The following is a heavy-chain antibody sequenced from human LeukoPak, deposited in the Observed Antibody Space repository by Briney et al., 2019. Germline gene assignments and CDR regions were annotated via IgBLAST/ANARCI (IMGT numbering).Heavy chain of an antibody. CDR2: ISYDGSNK. CDR1: GFTFSSYA. CDR3: AKDGTGEQWSPAEYFQH. Sequence: GGSLRLSCAASGFTFSSYAMHWVRQAPGKGLEWVAVISYDGSNKYYADSVKGRFTISRDNSKNTLYLQMNSLRAEDTALYYCAKDGTGEQWSPAEYFQHWGQGTLVTVSS. J-gene: IGHJ1*01. V-gene: IGHV3-30-3*01. D-gene: IGHD2-8*02.